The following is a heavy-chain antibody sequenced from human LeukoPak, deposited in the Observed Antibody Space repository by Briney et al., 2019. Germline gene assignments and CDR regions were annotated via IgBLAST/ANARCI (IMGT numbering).Heavy chain of an antibody. D-gene: IGHD6-19*01. V-gene: IGHV4-4*07. CDR2: VYISGST. CDR1: GGSISSSY. Sequence: SETLSLTCSVSGGSISSSYWNWIRQPAGKGLEWIGRVYISGSTNYNPSLKSRVTMSVDTSKNQFSLNLSSVTAADTAVYYCARHAVYAGSGWSFDYWGQGTLITVSS. J-gene: IGHJ4*02. CDR3: ARHAVYAGSGWSFDY.